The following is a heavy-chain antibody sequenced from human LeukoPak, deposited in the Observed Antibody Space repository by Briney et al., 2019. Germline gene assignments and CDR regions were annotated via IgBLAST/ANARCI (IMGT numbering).Heavy chain of an antibody. Sequence: PGGSLRLSCAVPGFTVSTYWMDWVRQAPGKGLVWVSRIKSDGTSANYADSVKGRFTISRDNSKNTLYLQMNSLRAEDTAVYYCARDWPSEWQQLPDYDAVDIWGQGTMVTVSS. CDR2: IKSDGTSA. CDR1: GFTVSTYW. V-gene: IGHV3-74*01. CDR3: ARDWPSEWQQLPDYDAVDI. D-gene: IGHD6-13*01. J-gene: IGHJ3*02.